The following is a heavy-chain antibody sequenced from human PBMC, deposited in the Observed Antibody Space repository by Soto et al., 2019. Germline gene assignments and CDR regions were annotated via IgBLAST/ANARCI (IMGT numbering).Heavy chain of an antibody. V-gene: IGHV3-30*04. CDR2: ISYDATNK. Sequence: PGGSLRLSCLVSGLTFSSYSMHWARHSPDKVREWVAFISYDATNKYYTDSVKGRFTISRDNSRNTLYMQMSSLRPEETALYHCARVPSSLDYGIEYSGQGPQVTVYS. CDR3: ARVPSSLDYGIEY. J-gene: IGHJ4*02. CDR1: GLTFSSYS. D-gene: IGHD6-19*01.